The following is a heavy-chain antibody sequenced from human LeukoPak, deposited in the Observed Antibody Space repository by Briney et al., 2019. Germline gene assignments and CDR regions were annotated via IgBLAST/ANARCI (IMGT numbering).Heavy chain of an antibody. CDR2: IIPIFGTA. V-gene: IGHV1-69*01. CDR3: ARAPTAQWELQYYYMDV. D-gene: IGHD1-26*01. J-gene: IGHJ6*03. CDR1: GGTFSSYA. Sequence: AASEKVSCKASGGTFSSYAISWVRQAPGQGLEWMGGIIPIFGTANYAQKFQGRVTITADESTSTAYMELSSLRSEDTAVYYCARAPTAQWELQYYYMDVWGKGTTVTVSS.